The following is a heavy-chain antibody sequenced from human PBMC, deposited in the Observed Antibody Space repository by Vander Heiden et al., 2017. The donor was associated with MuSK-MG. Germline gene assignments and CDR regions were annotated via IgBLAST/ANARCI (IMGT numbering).Heavy chain of an antibody. CDR3: AKLGTYYYDSSGYSFDY. D-gene: IGHD3-22*01. CDR1: GFLFRSYA. CDR2: IGGSGGST. Sequence: EVQLVESGGGLVQPGGSLRLSCAASGFLFRSYAMGWVRQAPGKGLEWVSAIGGSGGSTYYADSVKGRFTISRDNSKNTLYLQMNSLRAEDTAVYYCAKLGTYYYDSSGYSFDYWGQGTLVTVSS. V-gene: IGHV3-23*04. J-gene: IGHJ4*02.